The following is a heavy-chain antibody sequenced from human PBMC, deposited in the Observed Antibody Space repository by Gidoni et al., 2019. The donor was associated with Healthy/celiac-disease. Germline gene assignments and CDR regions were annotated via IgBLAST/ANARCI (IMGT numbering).Heavy chain of an antibody. Sequence: QVQLVQSGAEVKKPGASVKVSCKASGYTFTSYYMHWVRQAPGQGLEWMGIINPSGGSTSYAQKFQGRVTMTRDTSTSTVYMELSSLRSEDTAVYYCARDPYSGYDLVAFDIWGQGTMVTVSS. J-gene: IGHJ3*02. CDR1: GYTFTSYY. D-gene: IGHD5-12*01. CDR2: INPSGGST. CDR3: ARDPYSGYDLVAFDI. V-gene: IGHV1-46*03.